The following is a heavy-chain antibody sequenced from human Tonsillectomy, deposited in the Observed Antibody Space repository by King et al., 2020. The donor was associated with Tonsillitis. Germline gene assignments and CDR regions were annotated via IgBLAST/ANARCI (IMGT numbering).Heavy chain of an antibody. J-gene: IGHJ4*02. CDR3: ARVTYDILTGFYIDYFDY. Sequence: VQLVESGGGLVKPGGSLRLSCAASGFTFSSYSMNWVRQAPGKGLEWVSSISSGSSYIHYTDSVKGRFTISRDNAKNSLYLQMNSLRADDTALYYCARVTYDILTGFYIDYFDYWGQGTLVTVSS. CDR2: ISSGSSYI. CDR1: GFTFSSYS. V-gene: IGHV3-21*01. D-gene: IGHD3-9*01.